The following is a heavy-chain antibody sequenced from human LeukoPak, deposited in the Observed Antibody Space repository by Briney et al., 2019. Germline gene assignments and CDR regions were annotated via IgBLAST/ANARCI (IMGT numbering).Heavy chain of an antibody. J-gene: IGHJ4*02. D-gene: IGHD3-22*01. CDR2: IIPIFDST. V-gene: IGHV1-69*05. CDR1: GGTFSSHG. Sequence: GASVKVSCKASGGTFSSHGLSWVRQAPGQGLEWMGGIIPIFDSTNYAQNFQGRVTITIDGSTSTAYMELCSLRTDDTAVYYCARRWPHSSGYYLFDYWGQGTLVTVSS. CDR3: ARRWPHSSGYYLFDY.